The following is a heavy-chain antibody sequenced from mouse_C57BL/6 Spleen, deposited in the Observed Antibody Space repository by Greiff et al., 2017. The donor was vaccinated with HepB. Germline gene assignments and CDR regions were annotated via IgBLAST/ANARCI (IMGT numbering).Heavy chain of an antibody. CDR2: IYPSDSYT. CDR1: GYTFTSYW. D-gene: IGHD3-2*02. J-gene: IGHJ4*01. V-gene: IGHV1-69*01. CDR3: ARASSGSNYAMDY. Sequence: QVQLQQPGAELVMPGASVKLSCKASGYTFTSYWMHWVKQRPGQGLEWIGEIYPSDSYTNYNQKFKGKSTLTVDKSSSTANMQLSSLTSEDSAVYYCARASSGSNYAMDYWGQGTSVTVSS.